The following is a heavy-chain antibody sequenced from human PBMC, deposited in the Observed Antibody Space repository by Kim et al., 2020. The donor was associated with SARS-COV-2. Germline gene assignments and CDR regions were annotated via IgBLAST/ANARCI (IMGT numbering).Heavy chain of an antibody. CDR2: IYYSGST. CDR3: ARAETIFGVVIGCFDY. CDR1: GGSISSGGYY. Sequence: SEILSLTCTVSGGSISSGGYYWSWIRQHPGKGLEWIGYIYYSGSTYYNPSLKSRVTIPVDTSKNQFSLKLSSVTAADTAVYYCARAETIFGVVIGCFDYWGQGTLVTVSS. D-gene: IGHD3-3*01. V-gene: IGHV4-31*03. J-gene: IGHJ4*01.